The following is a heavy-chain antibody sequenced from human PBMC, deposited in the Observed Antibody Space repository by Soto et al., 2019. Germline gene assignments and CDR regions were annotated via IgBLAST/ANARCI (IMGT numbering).Heavy chain of an antibody. CDR2: ISGSGGST. J-gene: IGHJ4*02. CDR3: AKVPHDHIVVVPAAPFDRSSKEYYFDY. V-gene: IGHV3-23*01. D-gene: IGHD2-2*01. Sequence: GGSLRLSCAASGFTFSSYAMSWVRQAPGKGLEWVSAISGSGGSTYYADSVKGRFTISRDNSKNTLYLQMNSLRAEDTAVYYCAKVPHDHIVVVPAAPFDRSSKEYYFDYWGQGTLVTVSS. CDR1: GFTFSSYA.